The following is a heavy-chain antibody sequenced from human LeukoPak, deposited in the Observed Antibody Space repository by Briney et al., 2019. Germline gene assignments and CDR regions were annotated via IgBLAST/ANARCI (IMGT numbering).Heavy chain of an antibody. J-gene: IGHJ4*02. V-gene: IGHV4-39*01. CDR1: GGSISSSSDY. Sequence: KPSETLSLTCTVSGGSISSSSDYWAWIRQPPGKGLEWIGSIYYSGSTYYNPSLKSRVTISVDTSKNQFSLKLSSVTAADTAVYYCARHRLDSSPIDYWGQGTLVTVSS. CDR2: IYYSGST. D-gene: IGHD6-13*01. CDR3: ARHRLDSSPIDY.